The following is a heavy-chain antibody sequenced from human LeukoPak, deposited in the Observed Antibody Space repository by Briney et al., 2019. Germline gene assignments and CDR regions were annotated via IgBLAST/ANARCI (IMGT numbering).Heavy chain of an antibody. Sequence: SETLSLTCTVSGGSISSYYWSWIRQPPGKGLEWIGYICYSGSTNYNPSLKSRVTISVDTSKNQFSLKLSSVTAADTAVYYCARHKGSLVVVAATGLVEDAFDIWGQGTMVTVSS. CDR2: ICYSGST. CDR3: ARHKGSLVVVAATGLVEDAFDI. J-gene: IGHJ3*02. V-gene: IGHV4-59*08. CDR1: GGSISSYY. D-gene: IGHD2-15*01.